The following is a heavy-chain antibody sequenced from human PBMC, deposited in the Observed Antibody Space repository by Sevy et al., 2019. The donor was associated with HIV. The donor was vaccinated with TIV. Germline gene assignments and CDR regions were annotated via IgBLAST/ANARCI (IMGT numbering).Heavy chain of an antibody. CDR2: VSQSGSA. J-gene: IGHJ4*01. CDR1: GVSFSDYY. Sequence: SETLSLTCAVSGVSFSDYYWAWIRQAPGKGLEWIGEVSQSGSANYNPSLRNRVIMSLDTSKNYVSLKLTAVTAADTAMYYCARGPLFSPEYCSGGTCPTIDFWSQGTLVTVSS. CDR3: ARGPLFSPEYCSGGTCPTIDF. V-gene: IGHV4-34*01. D-gene: IGHD2-15*01.